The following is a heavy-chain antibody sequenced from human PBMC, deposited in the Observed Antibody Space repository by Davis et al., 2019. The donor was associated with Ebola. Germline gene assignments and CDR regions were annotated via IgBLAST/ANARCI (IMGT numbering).Heavy chain of an antibody. CDR3: ARGTNSLYY. Sequence: SETLSLTCAVYPGSLSGYYWSWVRQPPGKGLEWIGEITHSGSTNYNPSLKRRVTISVDTSKNQFSLKLSSVTAADTAVYYCARGTNSLYYWGQGTLVTVSS. V-gene: IGHV4-34*01. CDR2: ITHSGST. J-gene: IGHJ4*02. D-gene: IGHD4-23*01. CDR1: PGSLSGYY.